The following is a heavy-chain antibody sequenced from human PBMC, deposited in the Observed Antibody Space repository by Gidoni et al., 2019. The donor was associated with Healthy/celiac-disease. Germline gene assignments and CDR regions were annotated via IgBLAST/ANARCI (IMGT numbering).Heavy chain of an antibody. CDR3: ATDGKGLPDLDAFDI. CDR1: GYTLTELS. CDR2: FDPEDGET. V-gene: IGHV1-24*01. J-gene: IGHJ3*02. Sequence: QVQLVQSGAEVKKPGASVRVSCKVSGYTLTELSMHWVRQAPGKGLEWMGGFDPEDGETIYAQKFQGRVTMTEDTSTDTAYMELSILRSEDTAVYYCATDGKGLPDLDAFDIWGQGTMVTVSS. D-gene: IGHD1-26*01.